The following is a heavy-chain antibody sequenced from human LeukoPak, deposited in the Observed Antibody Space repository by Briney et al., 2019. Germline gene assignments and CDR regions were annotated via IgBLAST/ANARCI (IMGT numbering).Heavy chain of an antibody. CDR1: GGSISSSTYY. CDR3: ARGRGRDGDNLTS. Sequence: SETLSLTCTVSGGSISSSTYYGGWIRQSPGKGLEWIGSIFYSGNTYYNPSLRSRVSISVDTSKNQFSLKLTSVTAADTAVYYCARGRGRDGDNLTSWGQGTLVTVSS. D-gene: IGHD5-24*01. CDR2: IFYSGNT. J-gene: IGHJ4*02. V-gene: IGHV4-39*07.